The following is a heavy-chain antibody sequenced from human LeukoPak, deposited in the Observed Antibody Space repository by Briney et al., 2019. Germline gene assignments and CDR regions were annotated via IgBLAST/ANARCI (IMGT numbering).Heavy chain of an antibody. CDR2: IYTSGST. V-gene: IGHV4-61*02. CDR3: ARGVVIIRSPYYMDV. CDR1: GGSISSGSYY. D-gene: IGHD3-3*01. Sequence: PSETLSLTCTVSGGSISSGSYYWSWIRQPAGKGLEWIGRIYTSGSTNYNPSLKSRVTISVDTSKNQFSLKLSSVTAADTAVYYCARGVVIIRSPYYMDVWGKGTTVTVSS. J-gene: IGHJ6*03.